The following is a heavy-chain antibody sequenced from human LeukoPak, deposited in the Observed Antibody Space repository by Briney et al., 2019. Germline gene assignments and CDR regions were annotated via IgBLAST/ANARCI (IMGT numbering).Heavy chain of an antibody. CDR2: ISAYNGNT. D-gene: IGHD3-10*01. Sequence: ASVKVSCKASGYTFTSYGISWVRQAPGQGLEWMGWISAYNGNTNYAQKLQGRVTMTTDTSTSTAYMELRSLRSDDTAVYYCARELWFEELLYGMDVWGQGTTVTVSS. CDR1: GYTFTSYG. V-gene: IGHV1-18*01. J-gene: IGHJ6*02. CDR3: ARELWFEELLYGMDV.